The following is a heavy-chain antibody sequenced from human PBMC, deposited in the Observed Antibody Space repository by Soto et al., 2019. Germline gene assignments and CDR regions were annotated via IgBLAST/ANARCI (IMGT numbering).Heavy chain of an antibody. V-gene: IGHV4-59*01. Sequence: SETLSLTCTVSGGSISSYYWSWIRQPPGKGLEWIGYIYYSGSTNYNPSLKSRVTISVDTSKNQFSLKLSSVTAADTAVYYCAGIPYYYDSSGPYWGQGTLVTVSS. D-gene: IGHD3-22*01. CDR1: GGSISSYY. CDR3: AGIPYYYDSSGPY. CDR2: IYYSGST. J-gene: IGHJ4*02.